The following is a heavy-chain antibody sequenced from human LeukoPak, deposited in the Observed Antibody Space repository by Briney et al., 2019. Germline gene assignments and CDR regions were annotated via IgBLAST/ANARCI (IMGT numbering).Heavy chain of an antibody. D-gene: IGHD2/OR15-2a*01. CDR2: IYYSGST. V-gene: IGHV4-39*01. J-gene: IGHJ4*02. Sequence: PSETLSLTCTVSGGSISSSSYYWGWIRQPPGKGLEWIGSIYYSGSTYYNPSLKSRVTISADTSKNQFSLKLSSVTAADTAVYYCARHPDFPEGFDYWGQGTLVTVSS. CDR3: ARHPDFPEGFDY. CDR1: GGSISSSSYY.